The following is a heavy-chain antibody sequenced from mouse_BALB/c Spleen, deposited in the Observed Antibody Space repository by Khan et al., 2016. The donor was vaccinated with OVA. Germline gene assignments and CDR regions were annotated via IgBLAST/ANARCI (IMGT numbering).Heavy chain of an antibody. CDR1: GFSLTNYG. Sequence: QMQLEESGPGLVAPSQSLSITCTISGFSLTNYGVHWVRQPPGKGLEWLVVIWSDGSTTYNSPLKSRLTISKDNSKSQVFLKINSLQTDDTAMYFCARQPYYHYNIMDYWGQGTSVTVSS. CDR2: IWSDGST. V-gene: IGHV2-6-1*01. CDR3: ARQPYYHYNIMDY. D-gene: IGHD2-10*01. J-gene: IGHJ4*01.